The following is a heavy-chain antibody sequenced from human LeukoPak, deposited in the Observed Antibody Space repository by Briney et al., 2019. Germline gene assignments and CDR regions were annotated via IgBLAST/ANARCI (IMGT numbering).Heavy chain of an antibody. CDR3: ARDWDGSSPHAFDI. D-gene: IGHD1-26*01. Sequence: SETLSLTCTVSGGSFSSSSYYWVWIRQPPGKGLEGIGNIYYSGSNNYNTSLKSRVTISVDTSKNQFSLKLRSVTAADTAVYYCARDWDGSSPHAFDIWGQGTMVTVSS. V-gene: IGHV4-39*07. J-gene: IGHJ3*02. CDR2: IYYSGSN. CDR1: GGSFSSSSYY.